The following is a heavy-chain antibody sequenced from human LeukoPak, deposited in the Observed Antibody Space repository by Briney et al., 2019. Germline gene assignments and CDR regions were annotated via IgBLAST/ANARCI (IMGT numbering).Heavy chain of an antibody. CDR2: ISNDGGDK. J-gene: IGHJ6*02. V-gene: IGHV3-30*03. CDR1: GFTFSTCG. D-gene: IGHD6-13*01. Sequence: GGSLRLSCAASGFTFSTCGMHWVHQAPGKGLEWVALISNDGGDKYYADSVKGRFTISRDNAKNSLYLQMNSLRAEDTAVYYCARYSSTWYYFAMDVWGQGTTVTVSS. CDR3: ARYSSTWYYFAMDV.